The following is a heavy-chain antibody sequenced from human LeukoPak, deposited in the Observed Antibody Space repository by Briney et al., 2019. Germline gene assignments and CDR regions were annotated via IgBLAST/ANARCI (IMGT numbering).Heavy chain of an antibody. CDR2: IYYSGST. CDR1: GGSFTGYY. V-gene: IGHV4-59*01. Sequence: PSETLSLTCAVYGGSFTGYYWSWIRQPPGKGLEWIGYIYYSGSTNYNPSLKSRVTISVDTSKNQFSLKLSSVTAADTAVYYCARDHTYYYGSGSLNWFDPWGQGTLVTVSS. J-gene: IGHJ5*02. D-gene: IGHD3-10*01. CDR3: ARDHTYYYGSGSLNWFDP.